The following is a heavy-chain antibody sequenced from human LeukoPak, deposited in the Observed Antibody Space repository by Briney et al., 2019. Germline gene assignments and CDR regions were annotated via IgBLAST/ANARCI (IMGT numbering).Heavy chain of an antibody. D-gene: IGHD3-10*01. V-gene: IGHV4-31*03. CDR1: GGSINSGAYF. Sequence: SETLSLTCIVSGGSINSGAYFWSWIRQHPGKGLEWIGYIYYSGSTYYNPSLKSRVTMSVATSKNQFSLEVSSVTAADTAVYYCAREGTNIRGALLDWGQGTLVTVSS. CDR3: AREGTNIRGALLD. J-gene: IGHJ4*02. CDR2: IYYSGST.